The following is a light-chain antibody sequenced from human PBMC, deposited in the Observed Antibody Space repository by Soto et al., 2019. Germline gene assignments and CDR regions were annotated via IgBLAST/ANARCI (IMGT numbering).Light chain of an antibody. CDR1: QSVSNY. J-gene: IGKJ4*01. Sequence: EIVLTQSPATLALSPGERATLSCRASQSVSNYLAWFQQKPGQAPRLLIYDASNRATGIPARFSGSGSGTDFTLTISSLEPEDFAVYYCQQRSSWPLLTFGGGTKVEI. V-gene: IGKV3-11*01. CDR2: DAS. CDR3: QQRSSWPLLT.